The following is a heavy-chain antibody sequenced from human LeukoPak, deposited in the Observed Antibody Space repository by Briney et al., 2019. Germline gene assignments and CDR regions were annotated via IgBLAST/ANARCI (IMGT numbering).Heavy chain of an antibody. V-gene: IGHV3-33*01. CDR2: IWYDGSNK. Sequence: GGSLRLSCAASGFTFSSYGMHWVRQAPGKGLEWVAVIWYDGSNKYYADSVKGRFTISRDNSKNTLYLQMNSLRAEDTAVYYCARGRTRNYSSGYYTYFDYWGQGTLVTVSS. CDR1: GFTFSSYG. J-gene: IGHJ4*02. D-gene: IGHD3-22*01. CDR3: ARGRTRNYSSGYYTYFDY.